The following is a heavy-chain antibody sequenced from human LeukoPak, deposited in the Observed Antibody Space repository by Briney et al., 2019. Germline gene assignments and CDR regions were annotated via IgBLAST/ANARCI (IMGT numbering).Heavy chain of an antibody. D-gene: IGHD2-2*01. CDR1: GGSISSSSYY. J-gene: IGHJ4*02. CDR2: IYYSGST. V-gene: IGHV4-39*07. Sequence: SETLSLTCTVSGGSISSSSYYWGWIRQPPGKGLEWIGSIYYSGSTYCNPSLKSRVTISVDTSKNQFSLKLSSVTAADTAVYYCARGPPIFEDCSSTSCYREAFDYWGQGTLVTVSS. CDR3: ARGPPIFEDCSSTSCYREAFDY.